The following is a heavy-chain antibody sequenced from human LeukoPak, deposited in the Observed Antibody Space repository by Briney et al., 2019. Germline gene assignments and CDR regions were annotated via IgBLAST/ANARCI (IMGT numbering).Heavy chain of an antibody. CDR1: GGTFSSYA. Sequence: SVKVSCKASGGTFSSYAISWVRQAPGQGLEWMGRIIPILGIANYAQKFQGRVTITADKSTSTAYMELSSLRSEDTAVYYCARSIEAAAGSNYWGQGTLVTVSS. CDR3: ARSIEAAAGSNY. J-gene: IGHJ4*02. CDR2: IIPILGIA. V-gene: IGHV1-69*04. D-gene: IGHD6-13*01.